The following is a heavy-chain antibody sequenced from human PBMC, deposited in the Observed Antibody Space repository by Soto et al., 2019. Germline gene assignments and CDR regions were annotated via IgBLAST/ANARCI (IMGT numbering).Heavy chain of an antibody. J-gene: IGHJ3*02. D-gene: IGHD2-15*01. CDR1: GFTFSDYY. Sequence: GGSLRLSCAASGFTFSDYYMSWIRQAPGKGLEWVSYISGGSSYTDYANSVKGRFTVSRDNANNSLYLQVNSLRAEDTAVYFCARDIGQGAFDIWGQGTMVTVSS. CDR2: ISGGSSYT. CDR3: ARDIGQGAFDI. V-gene: IGHV3-11*06.